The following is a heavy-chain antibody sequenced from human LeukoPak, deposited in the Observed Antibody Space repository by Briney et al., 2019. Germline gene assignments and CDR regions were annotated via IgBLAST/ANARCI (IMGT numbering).Heavy chain of an antibody. CDR3: AIVVPAAMSYYYYGMDV. J-gene: IGHJ6*02. CDR1: GGTFSSYA. Sequence: SVKVSCKASGGTFSSYAISWVRQAPGQGLEWMGGIIPIFGTANYAQRFQGRVTITADESTSTAYMELSSLRSEDTAVYYCAIVVPAAMSYYYYGMDVWGQGTTVTVSS. CDR2: IIPIFGTA. D-gene: IGHD2-2*01. V-gene: IGHV1-69*13.